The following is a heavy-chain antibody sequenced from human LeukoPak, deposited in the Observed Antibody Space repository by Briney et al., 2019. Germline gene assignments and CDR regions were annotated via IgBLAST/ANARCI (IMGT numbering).Heavy chain of an antibody. J-gene: IGHJ6*02. CDR1: GFTFSSYA. D-gene: IGHD3-22*01. CDR3: ARALTSPYYYDSSGSGMDV. V-gene: IGHV3-23*01. CDR2: ISGSGGST. Sequence: PGGSLRLSCAASGFTFSSYAMSWVRQAPGKGLEWVSAISGSGGSTYYADSVKGRFTISRDNSKNTLYLQMNSLRAEDTAVYYCARALTSPYYYDSSGSGMDVWGQGTTVTVSS.